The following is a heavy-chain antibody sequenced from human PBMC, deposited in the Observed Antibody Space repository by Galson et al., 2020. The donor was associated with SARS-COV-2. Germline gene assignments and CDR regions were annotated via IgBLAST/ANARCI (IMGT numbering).Heavy chain of an antibody. J-gene: IGHJ6*02. CDR3: ARDRAFRNKDIVVVVAATYGMDV. Sequence: PSETLSLTCTVSGGSISSYYWSWIRQPAGKGLEWIGRIYTSGSTNYNPSLKSRVTMSVDTSKNQFSLKLSSVTAADTAVYYCARDRAFRNKDIVVVVAATYGMDVWGQGTTVTVSS. D-gene: IGHD2-15*01. CDR1: GGSISSYY. V-gene: IGHV4-4*07. CDR2: IYTSGST.